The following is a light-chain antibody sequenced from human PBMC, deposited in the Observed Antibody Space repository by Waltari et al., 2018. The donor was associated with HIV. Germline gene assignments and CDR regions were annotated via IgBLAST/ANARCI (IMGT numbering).Light chain of an antibody. CDR3: CSYAGSNTFYV. V-gene: IGLV2-11*01. CDR2: DVN. CDR1: SRAIGCYNY. Sequence: QSALTQPRSVSGSPGQTVTISCRGTSRAIGCYNYVSWYQQNPAEAPRLMIYDVNKRPSGVPDRFSGSKAGNTASLTISGLQAEDEADYYCCSYAGSNTFYVFGTGTEVTVL. J-gene: IGLJ1*01.